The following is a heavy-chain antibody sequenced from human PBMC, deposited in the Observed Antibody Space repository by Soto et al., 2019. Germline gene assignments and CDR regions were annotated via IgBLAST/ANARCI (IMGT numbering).Heavy chain of an antibody. J-gene: IGHJ4*02. Sequence: GGSLRLSCAASGFTFSSYAMSWVRQAPGKGLEWVSAISGSGGSTYYADSVKGRFTISRDNSKNTLYLQMNSLRAEDTAVYYCAKDPDYYDSSGPFDYWGQGXLVTVSS. D-gene: IGHD3-22*01. CDR3: AKDPDYYDSSGPFDY. V-gene: IGHV3-23*01. CDR2: ISGSGGST. CDR1: GFTFSSYA.